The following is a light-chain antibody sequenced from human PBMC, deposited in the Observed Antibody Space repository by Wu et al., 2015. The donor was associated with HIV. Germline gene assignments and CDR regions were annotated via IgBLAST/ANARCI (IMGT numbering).Light chain of an antibody. CDR1: QSINNNY. J-gene: IGKJ4*01. CDR2: ATS. CDR3: HQCGGSPHT. Sequence: EIVLTQSPGTLSLSPGERATLSCRASQSINNNYLAWFQQKPGQAPRLLIYATSSRATGIPDRFSGSGSGTDFTLTISRLEPEDFAVYLCHQCGGSPHTFGGGTKVEIK. V-gene: IGKV3-20*01.